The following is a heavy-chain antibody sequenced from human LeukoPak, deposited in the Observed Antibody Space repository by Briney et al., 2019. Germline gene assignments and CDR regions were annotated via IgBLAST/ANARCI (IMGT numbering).Heavy chain of an antibody. Sequence: KPSETLSLTCTVSGASISSGPHYWSWIRQPAGQGLEWIGRIYSSGSTNYNPSLESRVTISADTSKNQFSLTLHSVTAADTAVYYCARDAYSPDVFDMWGQGTMVTVSS. CDR2: IYSSGST. V-gene: IGHV4-61*02. D-gene: IGHD4-11*01. J-gene: IGHJ3*02. CDR1: GASISSGPHY. CDR3: ARDAYSPDVFDM.